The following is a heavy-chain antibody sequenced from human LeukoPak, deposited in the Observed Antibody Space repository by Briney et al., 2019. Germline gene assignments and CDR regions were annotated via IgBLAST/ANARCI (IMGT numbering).Heavy chain of an antibody. CDR1: GYSISSGYY. J-gene: IGHJ3*02. Sequence: SXXLSLTCAVSGYSISSGYYWGWIRPPPGKGLEWIGSIYHSGSTYYNPSLKSRVTISVDTSKNQFSLKLSSVTAADTAVYYCARDGSSSWYDNAFDIWGHGTMVTVSS. D-gene: IGHD6-13*01. CDR3: ARDGSSSWYDNAFDI. CDR2: IYHSGST. V-gene: IGHV4-38-2*02.